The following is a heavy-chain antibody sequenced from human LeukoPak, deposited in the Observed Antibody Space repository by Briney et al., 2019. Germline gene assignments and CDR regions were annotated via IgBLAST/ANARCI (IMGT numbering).Heavy chain of an antibody. CDR3: AREDSSGYSDY. CDR1: GDSISSGANY. D-gene: IGHD3-22*01. CDR2: IYHSGST. V-gene: IGHV4-31*03. Sequence: PSETLSLTCTVSGDSISSGANYWGWIRQYPGKGLEWIGYIYHSGSTYYNPSLKSRVTISVDRSKNQFSLKLSSVTAADTAVYYCAREDSSGYSDYWGQGTLVTVSS. J-gene: IGHJ4*02.